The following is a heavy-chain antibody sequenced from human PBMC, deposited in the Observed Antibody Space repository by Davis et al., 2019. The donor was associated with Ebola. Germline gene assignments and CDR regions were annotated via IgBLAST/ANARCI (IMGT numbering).Heavy chain of an antibody. D-gene: IGHD3-22*01. CDR2: INHSGST. CDR1: GGSVSSGTYY. CDR3: ARGRNREIVVLINTPYYGMDV. Sequence: MPSETLSLTCTVSGGSVSSGTYYWSWIRQPPGKGLEWIGEINHSGSTNYNPSLKSRVTISVDTSKNQFSLKLSSVTAADTAVYYCARGRNREIVVLINTPYYGMDVWGKGTTVTVSS. V-gene: IGHV4-61*01. J-gene: IGHJ6*04.